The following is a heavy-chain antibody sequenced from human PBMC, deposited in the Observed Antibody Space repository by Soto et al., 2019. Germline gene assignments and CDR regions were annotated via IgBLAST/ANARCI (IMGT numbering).Heavy chain of an antibody. CDR2: ISYDGSNK. CDR1: GFTFSSYA. J-gene: IGHJ4*02. D-gene: IGHD5-18*01. V-gene: IGHV3-30-3*01. CDR3: AREGYGYRYFDY. Sequence: QVQLVESGGGVVQPGRSLRLSCAASGFTFSSYAMHWVRQAPGKGLEWVAVISYDGSNKYYADSVKGRFTISRDNSKNTLYLQMNSLRAEDTAVYYCAREGYGYRYFDYWGQGTLVTVSS.